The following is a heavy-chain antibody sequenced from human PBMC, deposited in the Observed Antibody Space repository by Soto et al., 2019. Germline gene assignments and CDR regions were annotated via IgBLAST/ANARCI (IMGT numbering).Heavy chain of an antibody. D-gene: IGHD6-6*01. J-gene: IGHJ5*02. V-gene: IGHV4-30-4*01. Sequence: PSETLSLTCPVSGGSISSGDYYWSWIRQPPGKGLEWIGYIYYSGSTYYNPSLKSRVTISVDTSKNQFSLKLSSVTAADTAVYYCARGAGSSSSPFDPWGQGTLVTVSS. CDR1: GGSISSGDYY. CDR3: ARGAGSSSSPFDP. CDR2: IYYSGST.